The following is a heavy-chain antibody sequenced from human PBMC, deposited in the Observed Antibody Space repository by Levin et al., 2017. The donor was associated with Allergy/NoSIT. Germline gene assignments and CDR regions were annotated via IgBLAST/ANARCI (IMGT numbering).Heavy chain of an antibody. CDR3: ARDKAAAGVPPYYYYYGMDV. V-gene: IGHV1-18*01. D-gene: IGHD6-13*01. J-gene: IGHJ6*02. Sequence: GESLKISCKASGYTFTSYGISWVRQAPGQGLEWMGWISAYNGNTNYAQKLQGRVTMTTDTSTSTAYMELRSLRSDDTAVYYCARDKAAAGVPPYYYYYGMDVWGQGTTVTVSS. CDR1: GYTFTSYG. CDR2: ISAYNGNT.